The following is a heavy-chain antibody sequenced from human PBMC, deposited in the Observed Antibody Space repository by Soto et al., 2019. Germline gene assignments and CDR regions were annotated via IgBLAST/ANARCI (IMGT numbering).Heavy chain of an antibody. J-gene: IGHJ6*04. Sequence: TSETLSLTCTVSGGSISSYYWSWIRQPPGKGLEWIGYIYYSGTTSYTPSLKSRIIISVDTSKNQFSLTLSSVTAADTAVYYCARHIYAYGVDVWGKGTTVTVSS. V-gene: IGHV4-59*08. CDR2: IYYSGTT. CDR1: GGSISSYY. CDR3: ARHIYAYGVDV. D-gene: IGHD2-2*01.